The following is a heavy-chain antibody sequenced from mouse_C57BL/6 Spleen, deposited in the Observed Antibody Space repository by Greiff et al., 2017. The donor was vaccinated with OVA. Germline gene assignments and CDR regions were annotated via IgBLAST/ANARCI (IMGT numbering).Heavy chain of an antibody. D-gene: IGHD1-1*01. Sequence: VKLVESGAELVKPGASVKMSCKASGYTFTTYPIEWMKQNHGKSLEWIGNFHPYNDDTKYNEKFKGKATLTVEKSSSTVYLELSRLTSDDSAVYYCARSYYGSSYWYFDVWGTGTTVTVSS. CDR2: FHPYNDDT. J-gene: IGHJ1*03. CDR3: ARSYYGSSYWYFDV. CDR1: GYTFTTYP. V-gene: IGHV1-47*01.